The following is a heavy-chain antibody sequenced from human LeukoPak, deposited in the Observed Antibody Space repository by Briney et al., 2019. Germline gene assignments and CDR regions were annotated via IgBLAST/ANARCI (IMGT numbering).Heavy chain of an antibody. D-gene: IGHD6-6*01. Sequence: GASVKVSCKASGGTFSSYAISWVRQAPGQGLEWMGRIIPILGIANYAQKFQGRVTITADKSTSTAYMELSSLRSEDTAVYYCARGRIAARAYYYYYMDVWGKGTTVTVSS. CDR2: IIPILGIA. CDR3: ARGRIAARAYYYYYMDV. J-gene: IGHJ6*03. V-gene: IGHV1-69*04. CDR1: GGTFSSYA.